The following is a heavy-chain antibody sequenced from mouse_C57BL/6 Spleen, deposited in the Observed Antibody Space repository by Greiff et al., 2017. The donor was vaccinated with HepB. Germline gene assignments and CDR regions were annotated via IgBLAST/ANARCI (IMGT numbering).Heavy chain of an antibody. D-gene: IGHD1-1*01. V-gene: IGHV1-64*01. Sequence: QVQLQQPGAELVKPGASVKLSCKASGYTFTSYWMHWVKQRPGQGLEWIGMIHPNSGSTNYNEKFKSKATLTVDKSSSTAYMQLSSLTSEDSAVYYCARYPHYYGSSSRDYWGQGTTLTVSS. CDR1: GYTFTSYW. CDR2: IHPNSGST. CDR3: ARYPHYYGSSSRDY. J-gene: IGHJ2*01.